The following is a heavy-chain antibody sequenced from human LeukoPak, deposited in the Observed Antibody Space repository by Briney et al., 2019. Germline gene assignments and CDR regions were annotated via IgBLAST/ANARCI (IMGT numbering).Heavy chain of an antibody. CDR1: GASISSYY. J-gene: IGHJ4*02. CDR3: ARAEDIVATIFDY. V-gene: IGHV4-59*01. CDR2: IYYSGST. D-gene: IGHD5-12*01. Sequence: PSQTLSLTCTGSGASISSYYCSWIRQPPGKGLEWVGYIYYSGSTTYNPSLKSRVTISVDTSKNQFSLKLSPVTAADTAVYYCARAEDIVATIFDYWGQGTLVTVSS.